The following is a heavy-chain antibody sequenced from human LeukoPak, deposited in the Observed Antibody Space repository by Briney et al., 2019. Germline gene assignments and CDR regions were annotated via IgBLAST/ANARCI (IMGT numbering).Heavy chain of an antibody. D-gene: IGHD3-22*01. CDR1: GFTFSSYG. CDR2: IWYDGSNK. Sequence: GGSLRLSCAASGFTFSSYGMHWVRQAPGKGLEWVAVIWYDGSNKYYADSVKGRFTISRDNSKNTLYLQMNSLRAEDTAVYYCARSTYYYDSSGYARVSVNFDYWGQGTLVTVSS. J-gene: IGHJ4*01. V-gene: IGHV3-33*01. CDR3: ARSTYYYDSSGYARVSVNFDY.